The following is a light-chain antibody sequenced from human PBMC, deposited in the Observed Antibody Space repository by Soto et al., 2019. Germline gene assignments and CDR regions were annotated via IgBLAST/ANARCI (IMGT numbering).Light chain of an antibody. CDR2: AAS. V-gene: IGKV1-27*01. J-gene: IGKJ3*01. CDR1: QVIGKY. Sequence: DIQMTQSPSSLSASAQDSVTITCRASQVIGKYLACYKQKPGKFPKLLIQAASTLQSGAPSRFSGSGSGTDFTLTINNLQPEYVATYCCQRYNAAPFTFGPGTKVDIK. CDR3: QRYNAAPFT.